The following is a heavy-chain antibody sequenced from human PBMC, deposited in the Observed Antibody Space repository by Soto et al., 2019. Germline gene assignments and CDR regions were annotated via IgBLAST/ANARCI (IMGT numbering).Heavy chain of an antibody. J-gene: IGHJ6*02. V-gene: IGHV3-48*02. D-gene: IGHD3-22*01. Sequence: GGSLRLSCVASGFIFRTYTMNWVRQAPGKGLEWVSYISSSSSTIYYADSVKGRFTISRDNAKNSLYLQMNSLRDEDTAVYYCARVNYYDSSGYIYGMDVWGQGTTVTVYS. CDR2: ISSSSSTI. CDR1: GFIFRTYT. CDR3: ARVNYYDSSGYIYGMDV.